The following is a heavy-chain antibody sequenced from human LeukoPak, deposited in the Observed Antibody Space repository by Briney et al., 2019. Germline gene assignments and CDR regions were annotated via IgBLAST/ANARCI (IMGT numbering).Heavy chain of an antibody. CDR2: ISPSSDTF. Sequence: PGGSLRLSCAASGFTFSSYNMNWVRQAPGKGLEWISYISPSSDTFYYADSVRGRFTISRDNAKKSLYLQMHSLRAEDTAIYYCARDPPNWGFGLWGQGTLVTVSS. CDR1: GFTFSSYN. J-gene: IGHJ4*02. D-gene: IGHD7-27*01. V-gene: IGHV3-48*01. CDR3: ARDPPNWGFGL.